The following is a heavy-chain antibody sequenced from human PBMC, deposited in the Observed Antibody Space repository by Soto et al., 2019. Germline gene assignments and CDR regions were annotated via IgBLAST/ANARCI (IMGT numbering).Heavy chain of an antibody. CDR2: ISWNSGSI. CDR3: AKDPPRIYGSESPNWFDP. CDR1: GFSFDDYA. D-gene: IGHD3-10*01. J-gene: IGHJ5*02. Sequence: HPGGSLRLSCAASGFSFDDYAMHWFRQAPGKGLEWVSGISWNSGSIGYADSVKGRFTISRDNAKNSLYLQMNTLRAEDTALYYCAKDPPRIYGSESPNWFDPWGQGTLVTVSS. V-gene: IGHV3-9*01.